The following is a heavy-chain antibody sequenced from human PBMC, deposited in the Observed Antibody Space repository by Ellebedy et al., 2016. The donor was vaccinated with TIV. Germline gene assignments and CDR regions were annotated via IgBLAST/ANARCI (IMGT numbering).Heavy chain of an antibody. J-gene: IGHJ4*02. Sequence: GESLKISCKGSGYSFTNYWIGWVRQMPGKVLEWMGIIYPGDSDTRYSTSFQGQVSISADKSISTAYLQWSSLKASDTAMYFCARRSWATYRSSCGGDCYPDYWGQGTLVTVSS. CDR1: GYSFTNYW. CDR3: ARRSWATYRSSCGGDCYPDY. CDR2: IYPGDSDT. D-gene: IGHD2-21*02. V-gene: IGHV5-51*01.